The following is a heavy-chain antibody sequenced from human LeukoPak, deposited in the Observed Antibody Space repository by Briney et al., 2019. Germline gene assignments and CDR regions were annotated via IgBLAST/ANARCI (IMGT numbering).Heavy chain of an antibody. CDR2: IYSGGST. Sequence: GGSLRLSCAASGFTVSSNYMSWVRQAPGKGLEWVSVIYSGGSTYYADSVKGRFTTSRHNSKNTLYLQMNSLRAEDTAVYYCATREYSGSYFISWGQGTLVTVSS. V-gene: IGHV3-53*04. J-gene: IGHJ5*02. CDR3: ATREYSGSYFIS. D-gene: IGHD1-26*01. CDR1: GFTVSSNY.